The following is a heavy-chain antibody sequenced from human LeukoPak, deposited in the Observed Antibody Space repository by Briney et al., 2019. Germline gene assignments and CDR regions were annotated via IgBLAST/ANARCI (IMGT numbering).Heavy chain of an antibody. J-gene: IGHJ5*02. V-gene: IGHV4-59*08. CDR2: VYHSGST. CDR1: GGSMSLLY. CDR3: ARSPSLSGSYLGVLSWFDP. D-gene: IGHD3-10*01. Sequence: SETLSLTCTVSGGSMSLLYWGWVRQPPGKALEWIGNVYHSGSTNYNPSLKTRLTLSVDKSNNQFSQSLRSVTAADTAVYYCARSPSLSGSYLGVLSWFDPWGQGTLVTVSS.